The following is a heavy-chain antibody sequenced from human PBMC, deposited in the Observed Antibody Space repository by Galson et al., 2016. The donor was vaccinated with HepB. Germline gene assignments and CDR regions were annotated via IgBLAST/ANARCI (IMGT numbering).Heavy chain of an antibody. CDR2: ISSTSSPTI. Sequence: SLRLSCAASGFSFSSYSMNWVRQAPGKGLEWVSYISSTSSPTIYYADSVKGRFTISRDNAKNSLYLQMNSLRDEDTAVYYCARGVGPAYMDVWGKGTTVT. CDR3: ARGVGPAYMDV. V-gene: IGHV3-48*02. CDR1: GFSFSSYS. J-gene: IGHJ6*03. D-gene: IGHD5/OR15-5a*01.